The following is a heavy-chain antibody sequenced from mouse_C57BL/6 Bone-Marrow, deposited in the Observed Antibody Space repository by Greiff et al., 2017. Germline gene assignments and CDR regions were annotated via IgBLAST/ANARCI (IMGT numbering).Heavy chain of an antibody. J-gene: IGHJ1*03. CDR3: AKRRDDGPFGV. D-gene: IGHD2-3*01. Sequence: QVHVKQSGPGLVQPSQSLSITCTVSGFSLTSYGVHWVRQPPGKGLEWLGVIWSGGSTDYNAAFISRLSISKDNSKRQVFFKMNSLQADDTAIYYCAKRRDDGPFGVWGTGTTVTVSS. CDR1: GFSLTSYG. CDR2: IWSGGST. V-gene: IGHV2-4*01.